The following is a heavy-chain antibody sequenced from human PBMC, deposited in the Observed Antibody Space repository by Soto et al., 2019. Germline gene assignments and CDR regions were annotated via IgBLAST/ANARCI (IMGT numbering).Heavy chain of an antibody. CDR1: GFTFSDYY. J-gene: IGHJ6*02. D-gene: IGHD5-18*01. CDR2: ISSSGSTI. V-gene: IGHV3-11*01. Sequence: GGSLRLSCAASGFTFSDYYMSWIRQAPGKGLEWVSYISSSGSTIYYADSVKGRFTISRDNAKNSLYLQMDSLRAEDTAVYYCARGERGYSYGYYYYGMDVWGQGTTVTVSS. CDR3: ARGERGYSYGYYYYGMDV.